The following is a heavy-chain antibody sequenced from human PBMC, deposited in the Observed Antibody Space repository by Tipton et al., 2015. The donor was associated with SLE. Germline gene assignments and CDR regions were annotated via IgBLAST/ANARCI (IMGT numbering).Heavy chain of an antibody. V-gene: IGHV4-39*07. CDR3: ARQGSSRSTNWFDP. J-gene: IGHJ5*02. CDR2: IHYSGRT. Sequence: TLSLTCTVSGGSISSGSYNWGWIRQPPGKGLEWIGSIHYSGRTNYNPSLKSRITKSVDTSKNQFSLKLSSVTAADTAVYYCARQGSSRSTNWFDPWGQGTLVTVSS. D-gene: IGHD6-13*01. CDR1: GGSISSGSYN.